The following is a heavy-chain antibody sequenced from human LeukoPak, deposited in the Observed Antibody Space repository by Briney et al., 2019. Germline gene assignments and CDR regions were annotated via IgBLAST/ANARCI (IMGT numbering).Heavy chain of an antibody. CDR3: AKHIYGVVSIQQ. J-gene: IGHJ1*01. CDR2: IRSKTDGGTT. D-gene: IGHD3-3*01. V-gene: IGHV3-15*01. CDR1: GFTFRDAW. Sequence: PGGSLRLSCAASGFTFRDAWMTWVRQAPWKGLEWVGRIRSKTDGGTTDYAVSVQGRFTISRDDSKNTLYLQMSSLKTEDTAVYYCAKHIYGVVSIQQWGQGTLVTVSS.